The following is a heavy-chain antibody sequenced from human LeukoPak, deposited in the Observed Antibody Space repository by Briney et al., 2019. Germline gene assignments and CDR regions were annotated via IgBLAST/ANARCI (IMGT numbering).Heavy chain of an antibody. CDR2: INHSGST. J-gene: IGHJ4*02. CDR1: GGSFSGYY. CDR3: AGGSGGVFDY. Sequence: SETLSLTCAVYGGSFSGYYWSWIRQPPGKGLEWIGEINHSGSTNYNPSLKSRVTISVDTSKNQFSLKLSSVTAADTAVYYCAGGSGGVFDYWGQGTLVTVSS. V-gene: IGHV4-34*01. D-gene: IGHD6-19*01.